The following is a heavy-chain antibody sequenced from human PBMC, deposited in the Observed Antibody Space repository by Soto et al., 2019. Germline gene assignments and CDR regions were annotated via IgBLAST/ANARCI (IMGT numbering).Heavy chain of an antibody. CDR2: TYYRSNWRH. J-gene: IGHJ4*02. V-gene: IGHV6-1*01. Sequence: SQTPSLTWAISRDSVSSNTAAWNWIRSSPARGPEGLGRTYYRSNWRHEYPLSVKSRITVNLDTSKNHFSLQLSSVTPDDTAVYYCARGVAGSGFDLWGQGTLVTVSS. CDR1: RDSVSSNTAA. CDR3: ARGVAGSGFDL. D-gene: IGHD6-19*01.